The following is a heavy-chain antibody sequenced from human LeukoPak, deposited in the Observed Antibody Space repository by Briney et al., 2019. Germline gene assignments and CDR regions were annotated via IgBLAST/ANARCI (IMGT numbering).Heavy chain of an antibody. V-gene: IGHV3-20*04. CDR1: GFTFDDYG. J-gene: IGHJ4*02. CDR3: AKGLWFGELPLH. Sequence: GGSLRLSCAASGFTFDDYGMSWVRQAPGKGLEWVSGINWNGGSTGYADSVKGRFTISRDNAKNSLYLQMNSLRAEDTAVYYCAKGLWFGELPLHWGQGTLVTVSS. CDR2: INWNGGST. D-gene: IGHD3-10*01.